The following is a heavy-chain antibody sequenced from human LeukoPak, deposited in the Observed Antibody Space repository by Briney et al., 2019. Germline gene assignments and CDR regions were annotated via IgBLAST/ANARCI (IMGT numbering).Heavy chain of an antibody. V-gene: IGHV2-5*08. CDR3: AHGTGTFDY. CDR1: GGSISSYYW. Sequence: TLSLTCTVSGGSISSYYWSWIRQPPGKGLEWLAVIYWDDDKRYSPSLKSRLIITKDTSKDQVVLTMTNMDPVDTATYYCAHGTGTFDYWGQGNLVTVSS. CDR2: IYWDDDK. J-gene: IGHJ4*02. D-gene: IGHD1-7*01.